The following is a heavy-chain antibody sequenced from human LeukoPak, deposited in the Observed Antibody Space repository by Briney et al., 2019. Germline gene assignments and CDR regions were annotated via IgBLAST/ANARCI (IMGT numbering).Heavy chain of an antibody. J-gene: IGHJ4*02. CDR1: GYSFTSYW. CDR2: IDPSDSYT. CDR3: ARHDYGSSWPFDY. V-gene: IGHV5-10-1*01. Sequence: GESLKISCKGSGYSFTSYWISWVRQMPGKGLEWMGRIDPSDSYTNYSPSFQGHVTISADKSISTAYLQWSSLKASDAAMYYCARHDYGSSWPFDYWGQGTLVTVSS. D-gene: IGHD6-13*01.